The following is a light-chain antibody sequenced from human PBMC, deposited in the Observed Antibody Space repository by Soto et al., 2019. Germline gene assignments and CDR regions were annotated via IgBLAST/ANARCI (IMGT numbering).Light chain of an antibody. J-gene: IGKJ4*01. CDR3: QQYDNLRGLT. CDR1: QDISNY. CDR2: DAS. V-gene: IGKV1-33*01. Sequence: DIQMTQSPSSLSASVGDRVTITCQASQDISNYLTWYQQKPGKAPKLLIYDASNLETGVLSRFSGSGSGTDFTFTISSLQPEDIATYYCQQYDNLRGLTFGGGTKVEIK.